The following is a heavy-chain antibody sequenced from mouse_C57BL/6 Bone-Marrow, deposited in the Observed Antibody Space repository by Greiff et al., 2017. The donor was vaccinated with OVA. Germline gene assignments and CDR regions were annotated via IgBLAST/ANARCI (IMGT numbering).Heavy chain of an antibody. J-gene: IGHJ3*01. CDR1: GFTFSDYY. CDR2: ISNGGGST. V-gene: IGHV5-12*01. Sequence: DVMLVESGGGLVQPGGSLKLSCAASGFTFSDYYMYWVRQTPEKRLEWVAYISNGGGSTYYPDTVKGRFTISRDNAKNTLYLQMSRLKSEDTAMYYCARHVGFAYWGQGTLVTVSA. CDR3: ARHVGFAY.